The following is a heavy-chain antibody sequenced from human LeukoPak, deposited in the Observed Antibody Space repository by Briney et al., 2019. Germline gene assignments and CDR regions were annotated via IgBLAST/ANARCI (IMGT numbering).Heavy chain of an antibody. CDR1: GFTFSSYS. J-gene: IGHJ6*02. CDR2: ISSSSSYI. CDR3: ARVHSSSWDYGMDV. Sequence: GGSLRLSCAASGFTFSSYSMNWVRQAPGKGLEWVSSISSSSSYIYYADSVKGRFTISRDNAKNSLYLQMNSLRAEDTAVYYCARVHSSSWDYGMDVWGQGTTVTVSS. V-gene: IGHV3-21*01. D-gene: IGHD6-13*01.